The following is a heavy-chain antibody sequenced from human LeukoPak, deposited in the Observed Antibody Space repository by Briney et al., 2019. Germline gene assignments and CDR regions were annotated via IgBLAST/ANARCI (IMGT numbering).Heavy chain of an antibody. V-gene: IGHV4-39*07. CDR2: IYYSGST. D-gene: IGHD5-12*01. CDR1: GGSISSSSYY. Sequence: SETLSLTCTVSGGSISSSSYYWGWIRQPPGKGLEWIGSIYYSGSTYYNPSLKSRVTISVDTSKNQFSLKLSSVTAADTAAYYCARGGGYSGLDAFDIWGQGTMVTVSS. CDR3: ARGGGYSGLDAFDI. J-gene: IGHJ3*02.